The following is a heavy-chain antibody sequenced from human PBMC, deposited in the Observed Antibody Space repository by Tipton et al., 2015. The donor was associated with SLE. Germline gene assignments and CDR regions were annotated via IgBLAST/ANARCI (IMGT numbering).Heavy chain of an antibody. D-gene: IGHD5-24*01. Sequence: TLSLTCTVSGGSFTSHYWSWIRQPPGKGLEWIGCMHYSGNTAYNASLRSRVTILVDTSKKQISLKLTSVTAADTAIYYCARDQEMSSGENRFDPWGQGTLVTVSS. CDR1: GGSFTSHY. CDR2: MHYSGNT. V-gene: IGHV4-59*11. CDR3: ARDQEMSSGENRFDP. J-gene: IGHJ5*02.